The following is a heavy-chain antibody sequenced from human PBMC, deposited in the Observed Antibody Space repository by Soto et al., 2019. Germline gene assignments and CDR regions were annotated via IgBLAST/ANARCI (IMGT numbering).Heavy chain of an antibody. D-gene: IGHD5-18*01. CDR1: GFSFSDYY. Sequence: QVQLVESGGGLVKPGGSLRLSCEASGFSFSDYYMNWIRQAPGKGLEWVSYISSSGSSIYYADSVKGRFTISRDNAKKSLFLQMNSLRAEDTAVYYCARDGGRYSISFGGYMGVWGKGTTVTVSS. J-gene: IGHJ6*03. V-gene: IGHV3-11*01. CDR2: ISSSGSSI. CDR3: ARDGGRYSISFGGYMGV.